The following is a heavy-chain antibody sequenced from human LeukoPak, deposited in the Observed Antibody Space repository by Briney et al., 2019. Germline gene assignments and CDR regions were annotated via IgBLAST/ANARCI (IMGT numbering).Heavy chain of an antibody. CDR1: GGSISSYY. V-gene: IGHV4-59*01. Sequence: SETLSLTCTVSGGSISSYYWSWIRQPPGKGLEWIGYIYYSGSTNYNPSLKSRVTISVDTSKNQFSLKLSSVTAADTAVYYCARVKRSYGYLDYWGQGTLVTVSS. J-gene: IGHJ4*02. CDR2: IYYSGST. D-gene: IGHD5-18*01. CDR3: ARVKRSYGYLDY.